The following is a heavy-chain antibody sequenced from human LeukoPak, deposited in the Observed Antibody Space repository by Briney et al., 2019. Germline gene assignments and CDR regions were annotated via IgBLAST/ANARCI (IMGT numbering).Heavy chain of an antibody. CDR2: ISGSGDST. J-gene: IGHJ3*02. CDR3: ARGGGSGWYGSAFDI. CDR1: GFTFSNYD. Sequence: GGSLRLSCAASGFTFSNYDMNWVRQAPGKGLEWVSAISGSGDSTYYADSVKGRFTISRDNAKNSLYLQMNSLRVEDTALYYCARGGGSGWYGSAFDIWGQGTMVTVSS. D-gene: IGHD6-19*01. V-gene: IGHV3-23*01.